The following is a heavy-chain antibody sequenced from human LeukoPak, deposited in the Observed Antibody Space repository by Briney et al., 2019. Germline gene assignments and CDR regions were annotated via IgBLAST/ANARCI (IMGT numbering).Heavy chain of an antibody. CDR2: IWYDGSNK. J-gene: IGHJ4*02. CDR3: ARDLDYGGRSNFDH. CDR1: GFTFSSYG. Sequence: AGGSLRLSCAASGFTFSSYGMHWVRQAPGKGLEWVAVIWYDGSNKYYADSVKGRFTISRDNSKNTLYLQMNSLRAEDTAVYYCARDLDYGGRSNFDHWGQGTLVTVSS. D-gene: IGHD4-23*01. V-gene: IGHV3-33*01.